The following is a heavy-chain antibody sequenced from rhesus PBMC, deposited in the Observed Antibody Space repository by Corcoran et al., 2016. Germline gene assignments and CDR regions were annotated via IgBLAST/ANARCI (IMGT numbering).Heavy chain of an antibody. CDR2: IESSGST. V-gene: IGHV4S11*01. CDR1: GGSISSSY. D-gene: IGHD5-24*01. J-gene: IGHJ4*01. Sequence: QVQLQESGPGLVKPSETLFLTCAVSGGSISSSYWSWIRQAPGKGLEGIGRIESSGSTYDNPSHNSRVTLSVATSKNQFSMKLSSVTASDTAVYYCARQGPYGGYSFDYWGQGVLVTVSS. CDR3: ARQGPYGGYSFDY.